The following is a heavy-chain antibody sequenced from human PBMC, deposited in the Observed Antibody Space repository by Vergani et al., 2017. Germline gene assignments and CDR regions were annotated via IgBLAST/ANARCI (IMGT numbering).Heavy chain of an antibody. CDR3: ARDSAVGGTFDS. J-gene: IGHJ4*02. Sequence: QLQLQESGPGLVKPSETLSLICTVSGGSINPSSSFWGWIRQSPGKGLEWIGYIYYSGRTDYNPSLESRVTISVDTSKNTFSLKLNSVTAADTAIYYCARDSAVGGTFDSWGQGTLVSVSS. CDR1: GGSINPSSSF. CDR2: IYYSGRT. V-gene: IGHV4-39*07. D-gene: IGHD1-26*01.